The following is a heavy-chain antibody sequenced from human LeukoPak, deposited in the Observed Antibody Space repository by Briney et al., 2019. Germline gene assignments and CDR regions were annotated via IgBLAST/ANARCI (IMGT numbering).Heavy chain of an antibody. CDR3: ARDFPTITSWYYFDS. CDR2: ISSSSSTT. J-gene: IGHJ4*02. V-gene: IGHV3-48*04. CDR1: GFTLSSYN. Sequence: GGSLRLSCAASGFTLSSYNMKWVRQAPGKGLEWPSYISSSSSTTYYADSVKGRFTISRDNAKNSLYLQMNSLRAEDTAVYYCARDFPTITSWYYFDSWGQGALVVVSS. D-gene: IGHD2-2*01.